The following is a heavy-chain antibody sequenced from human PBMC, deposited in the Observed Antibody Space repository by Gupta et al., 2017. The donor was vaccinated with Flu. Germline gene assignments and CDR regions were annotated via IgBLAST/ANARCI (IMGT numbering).Heavy chain of an antibody. CDR1: GGTFSSYA. V-gene: IGHV1-69*06. J-gene: IGHJ6*02. D-gene: IGHD5-18*01. CDR3: AINDDTAMVDTPYYYYGMDV. CDR2: IIPIFGTA. Sequence: QVQLVQSGAEVKKPGSSVKVSCKASGGTFSSYAISWVRQAPGQRLEWMGGIIPIFGTANYAQKFQGRVTITADKSTSTAYMELSSLRSEDTAVYYCAINDDTAMVDTPYYYYGMDVWGQGTTVTVSS.